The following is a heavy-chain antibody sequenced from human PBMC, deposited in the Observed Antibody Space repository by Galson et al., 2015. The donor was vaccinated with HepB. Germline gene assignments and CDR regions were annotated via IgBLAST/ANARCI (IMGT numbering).Heavy chain of an antibody. V-gene: IGHV3-23*01. CDR3: AKDTPQTWGYSSGGY. D-gene: IGHD6-19*01. CDR1: GFTFSSHA. Sequence: SLRDSCAAYGFTFSSHAMSCVRQAPGKGLEWVSAFSGSGGSTYYADSVKGRFTISRDNSKNTLYLQMNSLRAEDTAVYYCAKDTPQTWGYSSGGYWGQGTLVTVSS. CDR2: FSGSGGST. J-gene: IGHJ4*02.